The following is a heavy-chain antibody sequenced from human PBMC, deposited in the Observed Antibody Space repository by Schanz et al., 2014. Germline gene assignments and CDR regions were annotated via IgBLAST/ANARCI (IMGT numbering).Heavy chain of an antibody. CDR3: AKGFGGYDLVLDY. Sequence: VQLVESRGGLVQSGGSLRLSCAASGFSFTNLGMHWVRRAPGKGLEWVAFIRYDGSNQYYADSVKGRFTISRDNSKNTLSLQMNSLRAEDTAVYYCAKGFGGYDLVLDYWGQGTLVTVSS. J-gene: IGHJ4*02. V-gene: IGHV3-30*02. D-gene: IGHD5-12*01. CDR2: IRYDGSNQ. CDR1: GFSFTNLG.